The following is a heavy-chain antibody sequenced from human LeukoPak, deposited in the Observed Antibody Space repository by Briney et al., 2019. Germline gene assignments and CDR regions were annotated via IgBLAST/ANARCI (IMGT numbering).Heavy chain of an antibody. CDR2: ISWNSGSI. Sequence: PGRSLRLSCAASGFTFDDYAMHWVRQAPGKGLEWVSGISWNSGSIGYADSVKGRFTISRDNAKNSLYLQMNSLRAEDTALYYCAKDMGWELLQGCYFDYWGQGTLVTVSS. J-gene: IGHJ4*02. V-gene: IGHV3-9*01. D-gene: IGHD1-26*01. CDR3: AKDMGWELLQGCYFDY. CDR1: GFTFDDYA.